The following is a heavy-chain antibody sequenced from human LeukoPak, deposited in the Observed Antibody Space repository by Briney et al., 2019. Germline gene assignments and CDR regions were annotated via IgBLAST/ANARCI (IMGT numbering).Heavy chain of an antibody. CDR1: GDSVSSNTAA. D-gene: IGHD6-13*01. V-gene: IGHV6-1*01. CDR2: TYYRTKWYN. Sequence: SQTLSLTCGISGDSVSSNTAAWNWIRQSPSRGLEWLGRTYYRTKWYNNYAVSVKSRITINSDSSKNQVSLQLNSVTPEDTAMYYCARCPAPWPGYSSSTNWFDPWGQGTLVTVSS. J-gene: IGHJ5*02. CDR3: ARCPAPWPGYSSSTNWFDP.